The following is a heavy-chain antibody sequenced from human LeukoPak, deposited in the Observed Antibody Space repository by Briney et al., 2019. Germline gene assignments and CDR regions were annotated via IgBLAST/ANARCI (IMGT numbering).Heavy chain of an antibody. CDR3: AKAGFRSGYYFDY. D-gene: IGHD3-22*01. CDR2: ISGSGGST. CDR1: GFTSSSYA. Sequence: GGSLRLSCAASGFTSSSYAMSWVRQAPGKGLEWVSAISGSGGSTYYADSVKGRFTISRDNSKNALYLQMNSLRAEDTAVYYCAKAGFRSGYYFDYWGQGTLVTVSS. J-gene: IGHJ4*02. V-gene: IGHV3-23*01.